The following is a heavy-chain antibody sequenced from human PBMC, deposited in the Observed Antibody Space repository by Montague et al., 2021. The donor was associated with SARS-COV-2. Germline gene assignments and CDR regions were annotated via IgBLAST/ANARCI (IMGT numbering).Heavy chain of an antibody. Sequence: TLSLTCTVSGGSISSGGYYWSWIRQHPGKGLEWIGYIYYSGSTYYNPSLKSRVTISVDTSKNQFSLKLSSVTAADTAVYYCARDKVYGSGRGPREGRYYYYYYGIDVWGQGTTVTVSS. CDR1: GGSISSGGYY. V-gene: IGHV4-31*03. CDR2: IYYSGST. J-gene: IGHJ6*02. D-gene: IGHD3-10*01. CDR3: ARDKVYGSGRGPREGRYYYYYYGIDV.